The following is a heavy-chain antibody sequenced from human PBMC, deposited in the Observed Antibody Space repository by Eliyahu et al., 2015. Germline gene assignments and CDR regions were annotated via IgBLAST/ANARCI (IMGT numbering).Heavy chain of an antibody. CDR3: ARRRSDGPFDI. CDR2: ISWDSVGI. Sequence: EVQLVESGGGLVQPGRSLRLSCXASGFTFSDDALHWVRQAPGKGLEWVSGISWDSVGIVYADSVRGRFTISRDNAKNSLYLQMNSLRAEDTALYYCARRRSDGPFDIWGQGTMVTVSS. V-gene: IGHV3-9*01. CDR1: GFTFSDDA. D-gene: IGHD1-26*01. J-gene: IGHJ3*02.